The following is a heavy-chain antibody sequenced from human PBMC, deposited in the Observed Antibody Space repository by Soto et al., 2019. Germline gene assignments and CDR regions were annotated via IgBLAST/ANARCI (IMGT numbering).Heavy chain of an antibody. CDR2: ISYGVNT. J-gene: IGHJ4*02. CDR3: ARRLAVAGHYFDY. V-gene: IGHV4-39*07. Sequence: SETLSLTCSVSGGSISSPTYYWGWIRQPPGKGLEWIGSISYGVNTFYNPSLESRVTLSVDTSKNQFSLQLNSVTAADTALYYCARRLAVAGHYFDYWGQGALVTVSS. CDR1: GGSISSPTYY. D-gene: IGHD6-19*01.